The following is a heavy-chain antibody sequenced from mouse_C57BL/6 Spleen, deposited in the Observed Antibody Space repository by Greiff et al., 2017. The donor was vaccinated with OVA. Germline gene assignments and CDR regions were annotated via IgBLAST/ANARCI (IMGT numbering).Heavy chain of an antibody. CDR2: ISHGGSYT. D-gene: IGHD1-1*01. CDR1: GFTFSSYA. V-gene: IGHV5-4*01. Sequence: EVMLVESGGGLVKPGGSLKLSCAASGFTFSSYAMSWVRQTPEKRLEWVATISHGGSYTYYPDNVKGRFTISRDDAKNNLYLQMSHLKSEDTAMYYCARDITTVVALFAYWGQGTLVTVSA. J-gene: IGHJ3*01. CDR3: ARDITTVVALFAY.